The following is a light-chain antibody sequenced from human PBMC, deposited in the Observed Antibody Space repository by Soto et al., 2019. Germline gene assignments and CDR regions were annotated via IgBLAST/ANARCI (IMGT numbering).Light chain of an antibody. J-gene: IGKJ4*01. CDR3: QEYNSGLT. CDR1: QGISNF. Sequence: DIQMTQSPSSLSASVGHRVTITCRASQGISNFLAWYQQKPGKRPELLIYAASTLQSGVPSRFSGSGSGTDLTLTISSLQPEDVATYYCQEYNSGLTFGGGTKVDIK. V-gene: IGKV1-27*01. CDR2: AAS.